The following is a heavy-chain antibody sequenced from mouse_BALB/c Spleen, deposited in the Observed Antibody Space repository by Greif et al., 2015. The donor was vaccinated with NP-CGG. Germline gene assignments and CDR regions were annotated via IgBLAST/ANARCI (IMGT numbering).Heavy chain of an antibody. CDR2: ISSGSSTI. V-gene: IGHV5-17*02. CDR3: ARGYRYDGYYFDY. J-gene: IGHJ2*01. D-gene: IGHD2-14*01. CDR1: GFTFSSFG. Sequence: EVMLVESGGGLVQPGGSRKLSCAASGFTFSSFGMHWVRQAPEKGLEWVAYISSGSSTIYYADTVKGRFTISRDNPKNTLFLQMTSLRSEDTAMYYCARGYRYDGYYFDYWGQGTTLTVSS.